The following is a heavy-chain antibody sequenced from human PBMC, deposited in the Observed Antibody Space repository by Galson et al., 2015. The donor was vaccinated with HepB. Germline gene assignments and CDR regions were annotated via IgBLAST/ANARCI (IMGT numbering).Heavy chain of an antibody. CDR2: LSRSGTTT. V-gene: IGHV3-48*03. J-gene: IGHJ6*02. D-gene: IGHD3-3*01. CDR1: GFTFSNYE. Sequence: SLRLSCAASGFTFSNYEMNWVRQAPGKGLEWLSHLSRSGTTTYYADSVKGRFTISRDNDKNSLYLQLNSLRAEDTAVYYCAREGVTFSGVLNLPYGMDVWGQGNPGHRLL. CDR3: AREGVTFSGVLNLPYGMDV.